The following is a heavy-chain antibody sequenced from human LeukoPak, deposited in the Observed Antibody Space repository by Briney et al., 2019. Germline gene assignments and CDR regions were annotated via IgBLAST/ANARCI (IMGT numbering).Heavy chain of an antibody. J-gene: IGHJ6*03. V-gene: IGHV3-23*01. CDR2: IRASGGTT. Sequence: GGSLRLSCAGSGFTFSSYAMSWVRQAPGKGLEWVSAIRASGGTTFYADSVKGRFTISRDNSKNTLYLQMNSLRADDTAVYYCVMTLGDYYYYMDVWGKGTTVTVSS. CDR1: GFTFSSYA. CDR3: VMTLGDYYYYMDV.